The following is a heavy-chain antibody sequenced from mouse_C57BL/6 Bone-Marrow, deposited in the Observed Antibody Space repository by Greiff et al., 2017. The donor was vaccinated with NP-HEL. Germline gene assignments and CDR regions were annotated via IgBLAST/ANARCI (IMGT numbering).Heavy chain of an antibody. J-gene: IGHJ1*03. CDR2: INPSSGYT. Sequence: QVQLQQSGAELAKPGASVKLSCKASGYTFTSYWMPWVKQRPGQGLEWIGYINPSSGYTKYNQKFKDKATLTADKSSSTAYMQLSSLTYEDSAVYYCASNYYGSSYGWYFDVWGTGTTVTVSS. V-gene: IGHV1-7*01. CDR1: GYTFTSYW. CDR3: ASNYYGSSYGWYFDV. D-gene: IGHD1-1*01.